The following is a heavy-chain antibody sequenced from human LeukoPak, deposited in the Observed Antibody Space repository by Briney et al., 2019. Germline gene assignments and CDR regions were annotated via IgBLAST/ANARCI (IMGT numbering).Heavy chain of an antibody. CDR2: VYFRGST. D-gene: IGHD3-10*01. CDR3: ARHVRASGSGSYAFDI. CDR1: GGSISSYY. J-gene: IGHJ3*02. V-gene: IGHV4-39*01. Sequence: ASETLSLTCTVSGGSISSYYWGWIRQPPGKGLEWIGNVYFRGSTYYNPSLKSRVTISVDTSKNQFSLKLNSVTAADTAVYYCARHVRASGSGSYAFDIWGQGTMVTVSS.